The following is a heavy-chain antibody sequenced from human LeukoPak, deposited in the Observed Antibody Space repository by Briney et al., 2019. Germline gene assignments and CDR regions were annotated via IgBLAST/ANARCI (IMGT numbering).Heavy chain of an antibody. D-gene: IGHD3-22*01. CDR1: GYTFSAFY. CDR2: LRPDTGAT. V-gene: IGHV1-2*02. Sequence: ASVKVSCKTSGYTFSAFYIHWVRQVPGQGLERMGWLRPDTGATNFAQNFLGRVTMTGDTSISTAYMELSRLRPDDTAVYYCARVGPSNYYDSSEYFQHWGQGTLVTVSS. J-gene: IGHJ1*01. CDR3: ARVGPSNYYDSSEYFQH.